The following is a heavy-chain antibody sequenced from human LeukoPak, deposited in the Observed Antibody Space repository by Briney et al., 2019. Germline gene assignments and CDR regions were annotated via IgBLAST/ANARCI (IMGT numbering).Heavy chain of an antibody. CDR1: GGSISSYY. D-gene: IGHD6-13*01. V-gene: IGHV4-59*08. J-gene: IGHJ4*02. CDR3: ARYSSSPTYYFDY. Sequence: SETLSLTCTVSGGSISSYYLSWIRQPPGKGLEWIGYIYYSGSTNYNPSLKSRVTISVDTSKNQFSLKLSSVTAADTAVYYCARYSSSPTYYFDYWGQGTLVTVSS. CDR2: IYYSGST.